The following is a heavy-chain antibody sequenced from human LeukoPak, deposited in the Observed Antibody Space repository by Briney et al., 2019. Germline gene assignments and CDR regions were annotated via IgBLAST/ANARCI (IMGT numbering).Heavy chain of an antibody. D-gene: IGHD2-2*02. CDR1: GVSISSYY. CDR2: IDYSGST. Sequence: SETLSLTCAVSGVSISSYYWSWIPQPPGKGLEWIGHIDYSGSTNYNPSLKSRVTISADRFTNHFSLKLTSVTAADTAVYYCATAPILRGEGGEHFKYGMDVWGQGTTVSVSS. J-gene: IGHJ6*02. CDR3: ATAPILRGEGGEHFKYGMDV. V-gene: IGHV4-59*12.